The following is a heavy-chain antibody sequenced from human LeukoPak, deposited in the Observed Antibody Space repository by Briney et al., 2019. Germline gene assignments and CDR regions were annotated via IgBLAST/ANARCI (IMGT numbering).Heavy chain of an antibody. V-gene: IGHV3-7*01. CDR2: IKEDGSIQ. CDR3: ARDVWTGVAVSAS. CDR1: GFTFSCYW. J-gene: IGHJ5*02. D-gene: IGHD6-19*01. Sequence: GGSLRLSCVASGFTFSCYWMTWIRQAPGKGLEWLANIKEDGSIQYYLDSVSGRFTFSRENAKTSVYLQLNSLRADDTAVYYCARDVWTGVAVSASWGQGNLVTVSS.